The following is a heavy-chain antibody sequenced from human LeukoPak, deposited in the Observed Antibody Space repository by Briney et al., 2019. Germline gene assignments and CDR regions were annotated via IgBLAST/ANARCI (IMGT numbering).Heavy chain of an antibody. V-gene: IGHV3-30-3*01. Sequence: HPGGSLRLSCAASGFTFSNFAMHWVRQAPGKGLEWVAVISYDGSDKYYADSVKGRFTISRDNSKITLYLQINSLRAEDTAVYYCARLETRGSAQAGGDYWGQGTLVTVSS. J-gene: IGHJ4*02. D-gene: IGHD2-15*01. CDR2: ISYDGSDK. CDR1: GFTFSNFA. CDR3: ARLETRGSAQAGGDY.